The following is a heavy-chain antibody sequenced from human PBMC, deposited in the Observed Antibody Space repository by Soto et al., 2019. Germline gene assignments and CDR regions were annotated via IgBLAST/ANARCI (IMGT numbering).Heavy chain of an antibody. V-gene: IGHV3-74*01. Sequence: EVQLVESGGGLVQPGGSLRLSCAASGFTFSTYWMHWVRQAPGKGLVWVSRINSDGGTTNYADSVKGRFTISRDNAKNTLYLQMNSLRAEDTAVYYCARDAYYDMGVWGQGTTVTVSS. CDR2: INSDGGTT. J-gene: IGHJ6*02. CDR3: ARDAYYDMGV. CDR1: GFTFSTYW.